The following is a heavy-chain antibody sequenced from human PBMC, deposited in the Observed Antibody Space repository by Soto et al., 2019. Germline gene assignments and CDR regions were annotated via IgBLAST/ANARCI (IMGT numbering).Heavy chain of an antibody. D-gene: IGHD1-1*01. CDR1: GFTFTSSA. V-gene: IGHV1-58*02. CDR3: AADPWNDNWFDP. CDR2: IVVGSGNT. Sequence: SVKVSCKASGFTFTSSAMQWVRQARGQRLEWIGWIVVGSGNTNYAQKFQERVTITRDMSTSTAYMELSSLRSEDTAVYYCAADPWNDNWFDPWGQGTLVTVSS. J-gene: IGHJ5*02.